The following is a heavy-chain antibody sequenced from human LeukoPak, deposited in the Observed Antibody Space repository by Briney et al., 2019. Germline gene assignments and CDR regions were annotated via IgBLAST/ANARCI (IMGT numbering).Heavy chain of an antibody. CDR2: IKEDGSET. Sequence: PGGSLRLSCLSSGFTFSSYWMTWVRQAPGKGLEWVANIKEDGSETYYADSVKGRFTISRDNAKNSLYLQMNSLRAEDTAVYYCARDVRGVIYYYYYYMDVWGKGTTVTVSS. V-gene: IGHV3-7*01. CDR1: GFTFSSYW. CDR3: ARDVRGVIYYYYYYMDV. D-gene: IGHD3-16*02. J-gene: IGHJ6*03.